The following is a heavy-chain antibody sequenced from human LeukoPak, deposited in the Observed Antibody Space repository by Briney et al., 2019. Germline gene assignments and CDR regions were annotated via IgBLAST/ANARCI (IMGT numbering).Heavy chain of an antibody. CDR2: IYYSGST. CDR1: GGSISSGGYY. V-gene: IGHV4-31*03. Sequence: SETLSLTCTVSGGSISSGGYYWSWIRQHPGKGLEWIGYIYYSGSTYYNPSLKSRVTISVDTSKNQFSLKLSSVTAADTAVYYCAREEEYYDSSGYLDPWGQGTLVTVSS. D-gene: IGHD3-22*01. CDR3: AREEEYYDSSGYLDP. J-gene: IGHJ5*02.